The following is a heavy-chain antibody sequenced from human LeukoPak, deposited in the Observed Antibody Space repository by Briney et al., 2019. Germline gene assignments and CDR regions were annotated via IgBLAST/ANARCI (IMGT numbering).Heavy chain of an antibody. Sequence: GASVKVSCKASGYTFTGNYMHWVRQAPGQGLEWRGWINRNSGATNYVQKFQCRVTMTRDTSISTAYMALSRLRSADTAVYYCARVRGAAAKENYFDYWGQGTLVTVSS. V-gene: IGHV1-2*02. CDR1: GYTFTGNY. J-gene: IGHJ4*02. D-gene: IGHD2-2*01. CDR2: INRNSGAT. CDR3: ARVRGAAAKENYFDY.